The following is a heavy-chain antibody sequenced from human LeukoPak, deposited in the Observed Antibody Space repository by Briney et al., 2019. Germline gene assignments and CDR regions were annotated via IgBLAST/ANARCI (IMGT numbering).Heavy chain of an antibody. Sequence: PSETLFLTCTVSGGSVSSYYWSWIRQPPGKGLEWIGYIYSSENTKYNSSLESRVTMSVDTSKNQFFLKLSSVTAADTAVYYCARFHSGPSGWYVLWYFDLWGRGTLVTVSS. CDR1: GGSVSSYY. D-gene: IGHD6-19*01. V-gene: IGHV4-4*09. CDR3: ARFHSGPSGWYVLWYFDL. J-gene: IGHJ2*01. CDR2: IYSSENT.